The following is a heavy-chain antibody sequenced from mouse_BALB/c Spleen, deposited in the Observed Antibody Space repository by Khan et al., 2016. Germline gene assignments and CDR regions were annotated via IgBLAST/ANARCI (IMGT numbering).Heavy chain of an antibody. Sequence: QVQLQQSGAELARPGASVKMSCKASDYSFTSYTMHWVKQRPGQGLEWLGFINPSSSYTNYNQNFKDKATLTADKSSSTAYMQLSSLTSEDSAVFFCARYSTTVVAALDYWGQGTTLTVSS. CDR2: INPSSSYT. V-gene: IGHV1-4*01. J-gene: IGHJ2*01. CDR3: ARYSTTVVAALDY. CDR1: DYSFTSYT. D-gene: IGHD1-1*01.